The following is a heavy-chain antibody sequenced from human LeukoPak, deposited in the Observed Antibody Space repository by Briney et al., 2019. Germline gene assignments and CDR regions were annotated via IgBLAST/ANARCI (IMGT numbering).Heavy chain of an antibody. V-gene: IGHV3-7*01. J-gene: IGHJ3*02. D-gene: IGHD2-2*01. CDR2: IRLDGSEN. Sequence: GGSLRLSCVASGFTLSAYWMTWVRQAPGEGLDWVANIRLDGSENYYADSVRGRFTISRDNAKNSLYLQMNSLRAEDTAVYYCARRARYCTSTSCDPIGAFDIWGQGTMVTVSS. CDR1: GFTLSAYW. CDR3: ARRARYCTSTSCDPIGAFDI.